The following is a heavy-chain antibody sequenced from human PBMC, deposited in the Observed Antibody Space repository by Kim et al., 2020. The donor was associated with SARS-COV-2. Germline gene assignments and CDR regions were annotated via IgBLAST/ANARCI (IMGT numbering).Heavy chain of an antibody. D-gene: IGHD5-12*01. J-gene: IGHJ5*02. CDR3: VRYSGYEYNWFDP. Sequence: YAQTFQGRVTITADESTSTAYMGLSSLRSEDTAVYYCVRYSGYEYNWFDPWGQGTLVTVSS. V-gene: IGHV1-69*01.